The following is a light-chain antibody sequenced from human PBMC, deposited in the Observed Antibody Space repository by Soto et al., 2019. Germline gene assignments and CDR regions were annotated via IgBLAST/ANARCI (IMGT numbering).Light chain of an antibody. Sequence: EIVLTQSPGTLSLSTGERATLSCRASQSVRSSYLAWYQQKPGQAPRLLIYGASSRATGIPDRFSGSGSGTDFTLTISRLEPEDFAVYYCQQYGNSPTFGQGTKVDIK. J-gene: IGKJ1*01. CDR1: QSVRSSY. V-gene: IGKV3-20*01. CDR2: GAS. CDR3: QQYGNSPT.